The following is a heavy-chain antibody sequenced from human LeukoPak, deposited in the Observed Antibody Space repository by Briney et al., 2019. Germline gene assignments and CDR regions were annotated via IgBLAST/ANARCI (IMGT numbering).Heavy chain of an antibody. Sequence: ASVKVSCKVSGYTLTELSMHWVRQAPGEGLEWMGGFDPEDGETIYAQKFQGGVTMTEDTSTDTAYMELSSLRSEDTAVYYCATTPRYCSGGSCYYFDYWGQGTLVTVSS. CDR2: FDPEDGET. D-gene: IGHD2-15*01. CDR3: ATTPRYCSGGSCYYFDY. CDR1: GYTLTELS. J-gene: IGHJ4*02. V-gene: IGHV1-24*01.